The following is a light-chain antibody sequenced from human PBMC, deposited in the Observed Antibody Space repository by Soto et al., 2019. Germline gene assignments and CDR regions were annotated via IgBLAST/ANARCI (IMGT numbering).Light chain of an antibody. CDR1: QSISSW. CDR2: DAS. J-gene: IGKJ1*01. Sequence: DIQMTQSPSTLSASVGERVTITCRASQSISSWLAWYQQKPGKAPKLLIYDASSLESGVPSRFSGSGRGTEFTLTISSLQPDDFATYYCQQYNSYWTFGQGTKVEIK. V-gene: IGKV1-5*01. CDR3: QQYNSYWT.